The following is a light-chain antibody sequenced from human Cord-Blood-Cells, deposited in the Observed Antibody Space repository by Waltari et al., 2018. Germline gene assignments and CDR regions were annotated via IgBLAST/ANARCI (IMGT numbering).Light chain of an antibody. J-gene: IGKJ5*01. CDR2: DAS. V-gene: IGKV1-5*01. Sequence: QINPSPSTLSSSVGDRVTITCRASQSISSWLAWYQQKPGKAPKLLIYDASSLESGVPSRFSGSGSGTEFTLTISSLQPDDFATYYCQQYNSYSITFGQGTRLEIK. CDR1: QSISSW. CDR3: QQYNSYSIT.